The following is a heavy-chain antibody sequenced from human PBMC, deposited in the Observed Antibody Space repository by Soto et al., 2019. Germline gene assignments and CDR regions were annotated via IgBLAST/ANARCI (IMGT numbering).Heavy chain of an antibody. CDR3: ARDRATMVRGVIGYYYYYGMDV. CDR2: IWYDGSNK. J-gene: IGHJ6*02. CDR1: GFTFSSYG. Sequence: PGGSLRLSCAASGFTFSSYGMHWVRQAPGKGLEWVAVIWYDGSNKYCGDSVKGRFTISRDNSKNTLYLQMNSLRAEDTAVYYCARDRATMVRGVIGYYYYYGMDVWGQGTTVTVSS. D-gene: IGHD3-10*01. V-gene: IGHV3-33*01.